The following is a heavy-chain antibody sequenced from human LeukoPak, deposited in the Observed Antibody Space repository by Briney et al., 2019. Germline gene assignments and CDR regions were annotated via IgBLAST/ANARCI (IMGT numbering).Heavy chain of an antibody. V-gene: IGHV4-31*03. CDR1: GGSISSGGYY. CDR2: IYYSGST. D-gene: IGHD1-14*01. J-gene: IGHJ6*02. CDR3: AMTYTSYYYYGMDV. Sequence: SETLSLTCTVSGGSISSGGYYWSWIRQHPGKGLEWIGYIYYSGSTNYNPSLKSRVTISVDTSKNQFSLKLSSVTAADTAVYYCAMTYTSYYYYGMDVWGQGTTVTVSS.